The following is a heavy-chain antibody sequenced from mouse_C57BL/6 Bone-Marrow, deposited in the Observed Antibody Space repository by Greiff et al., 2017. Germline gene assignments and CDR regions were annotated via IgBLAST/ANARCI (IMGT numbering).Heavy chain of an antibody. D-gene: IGHD2-1*01. J-gene: IGHJ2*01. CDR1: GYSFTDYY. CDR2: FNPYTGGT. Sequence: VQLQQSGPVLVKPGASLKMSCKASGYSFTDYYMNLVKQSHLKSLEWIVFFNPYTGGTSYNQKFKGKATLTVDKSSSTAYMDLNSLTSEDSAVYYCASIYYGLFAYWGQGTTLTVSS. V-gene: IGHV1-19*01. CDR3: ASIYYGLFAY.